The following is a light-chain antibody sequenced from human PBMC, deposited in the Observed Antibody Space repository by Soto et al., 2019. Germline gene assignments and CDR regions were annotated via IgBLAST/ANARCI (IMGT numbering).Light chain of an antibody. V-gene: IGLV2-14*01. CDR3: SSYTTSSTLNVV. CDR2: EVS. CDR1: SSDIGVYNY. J-gene: IGLJ2*01. Sequence: QSVLTQPASVSGSPGQSITISCTGTSSDIGVYNYVSWYQQHPGKAPKLMIYEVSNRPSGVSIRFSGSKSGNTASLTISGLQAEDEADYYCSSYTTSSTLNVVFGGGTKVTVL.